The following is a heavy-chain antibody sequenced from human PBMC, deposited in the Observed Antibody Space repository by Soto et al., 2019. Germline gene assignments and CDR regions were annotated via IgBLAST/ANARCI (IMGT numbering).Heavy chain of an antibody. V-gene: IGHV3-30*03. Sequence: GGSLTLSCATSGFSFVRYAIQWVRQAPGKGLEWVAVISKDGGDKEYAESVKGRRTISRENSKSTVYLQMNSLRVEDTAVYYCAIEAVAPNDYNYIDNWGQGTPVTVSS. CDR3: AIEAVAPNDYNYIDN. D-gene: IGHD1-1*01. CDR1: GFSFVRYA. CDR2: ISKDGGDK. J-gene: IGHJ4*01.